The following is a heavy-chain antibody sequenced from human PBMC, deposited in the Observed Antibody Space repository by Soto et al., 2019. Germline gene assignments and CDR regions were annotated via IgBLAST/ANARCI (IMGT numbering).Heavy chain of an antibody. J-gene: IGHJ6*02. V-gene: IGHV3-30-3*01. CDR1: GFTFSNFA. CDR2: IPYDGSHK. Sequence: GGSLRLSCAASGFTFSNFAMYWVRQAPGKGLEWVTVIPYDGSHKYYADSVKGRFTISRDNSKNTLYLQMNNLRAEDSAVYFCARDYSYQRAMDVWGQGATVTVSS. D-gene: IGHD2-15*01. CDR3: ARDYSYQRAMDV.